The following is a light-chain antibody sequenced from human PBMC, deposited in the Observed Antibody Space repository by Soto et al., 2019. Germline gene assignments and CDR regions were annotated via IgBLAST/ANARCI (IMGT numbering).Light chain of an antibody. CDR2: DAS. Sequence: EIVLTQSPATLSLSPGERATLSCRASQSISNSLAWYQQKPGQAPSLLIFDASKRATGIPARFSGSGSGTDFTLTITCLEPEEFPVYYCQQRAIWRRVTLGPGAKVDIK. CDR3: QQRAIWRRVT. J-gene: IGKJ3*01. V-gene: IGKV3-11*01. CDR1: QSISNS.